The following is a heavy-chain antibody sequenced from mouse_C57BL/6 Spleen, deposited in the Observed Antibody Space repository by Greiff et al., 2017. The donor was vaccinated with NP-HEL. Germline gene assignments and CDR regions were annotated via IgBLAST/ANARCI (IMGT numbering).Heavy chain of an antibody. CDR2: IYPGGGYT. Sequence: QVQLQQSGAELVRPGTSVKMSCKASGYTFTNYWIGWAKQRPGHGLEWIGDIYPGGGYTNYNEKFKGKATLTADKSSSTAYMQFSSLTSEDSAIYYCARKTYYDYDYYYAMDYWGQGTSVTVSS. D-gene: IGHD2-4*01. CDR1: GYTFTNYW. V-gene: IGHV1-63*01. CDR3: ARKTYYDYDYYYAMDY. J-gene: IGHJ4*01.